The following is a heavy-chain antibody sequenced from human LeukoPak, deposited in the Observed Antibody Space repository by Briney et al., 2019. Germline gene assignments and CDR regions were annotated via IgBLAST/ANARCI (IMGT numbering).Heavy chain of an antibody. J-gene: IGHJ3*02. V-gene: IGHV1-46*01. D-gene: IGHD3-10*01. CDR3: ARDRGMTNDSFDI. CDR2: INPSGGST. CDR1: GYTFTIYY. Sequence: ASVKVSCKASGYTFTIYYMHWVRQAPGQGLEWMGIINPSGGSTSYAQKFQGRVTMTRDASTSTVYMELSSLRSEHTAVYYCARDRGMTNDSFDIWVQGTIVTVSS.